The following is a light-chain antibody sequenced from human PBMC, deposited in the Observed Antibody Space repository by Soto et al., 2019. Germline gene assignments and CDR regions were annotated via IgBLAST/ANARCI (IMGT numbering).Light chain of an antibody. CDR3: QSYDSSLSGWGV. V-gene: IGLV1-40*01. CDR1: SSNIGAGYD. Sequence: QSVLTQPPSVSGAPGQRVTISCTGSSSNIGAGYDVHWYQQLPGTAPKLPIYGNTNRPSGVPYRFSGSKSGTSASLAITGLQAEDEADYYCQSYDSSLSGWGVFGGGTKLTVL. J-gene: IGLJ2*01. CDR2: GNT.